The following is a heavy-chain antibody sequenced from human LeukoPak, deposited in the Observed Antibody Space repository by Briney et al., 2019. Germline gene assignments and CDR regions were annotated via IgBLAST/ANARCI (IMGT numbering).Heavy chain of an antibody. D-gene: IGHD3-3*01. Sequence: PGGSLRLSCAASGFTFSSYGMHWVRQAPGKGLEWVAVISYDGSNKYYADSVKGRSTISRDNSKNTLYLQMNSLRAEDTAVYYCAKDHTSYDFWSGYGMDVWGQGTTVTVSS. CDR2: ISYDGSNK. J-gene: IGHJ6*02. CDR3: AKDHTSYDFWSGYGMDV. CDR1: GFTFSSYG. V-gene: IGHV3-30*18.